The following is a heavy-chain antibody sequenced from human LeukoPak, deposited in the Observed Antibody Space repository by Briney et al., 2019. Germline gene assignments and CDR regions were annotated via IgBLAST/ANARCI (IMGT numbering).Heavy chain of an antibody. CDR2: INSRSSII. CDR1: GFTFSTYE. D-gene: IGHD3-16*02. CDR3: ARVLITFGGVIANGAFDI. Sequence: GGSLRLSCAASGFTFSTYEMNWVRQAPGKGLEWVSYINSRSSIIYYADSVKGRFTISRDNARNSLYLQMNSLRGEDTAVYYCARVLITFGGVIANGAFDIWGQGTMATVSS. V-gene: IGHV3-48*03. J-gene: IGHJ3*02.